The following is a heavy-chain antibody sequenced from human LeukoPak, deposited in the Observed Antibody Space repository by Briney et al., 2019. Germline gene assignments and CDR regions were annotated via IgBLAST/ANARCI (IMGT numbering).Heavy chain of an antibody. J-gene: IGHJ4*02. V-gene: IGHV3-7*04. CDR3: ARDSTLSNY. CDR1: GLTFSSYW. CDR2: VKYVGSET. D-gene: IGHD3-16*01. Sequence: GGSLRLSCAASGLTFSSYWMTWVRQAQGKGREWVATVKYVGSETYYVDYVRGRFSISTDNAKNSLYLQMNSLRAEDTAVYYCARDSTLSNYWGQGTLVTVSS.